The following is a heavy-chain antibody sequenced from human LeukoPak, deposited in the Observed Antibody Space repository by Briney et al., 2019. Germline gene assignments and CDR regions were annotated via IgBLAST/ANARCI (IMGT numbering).Heavy chain of an antibody. J-gene: IGHJ4*02. CDR2: ISSSSSTI. D-gene: IGHD2-15*01. CDR1: GFTFSSYS. CDR3: ARGRYCSGGSCYLDY. Sequence: GGSLRLSCAASGFTFSSYSMNWVSQAPGKGLEWDSYISSSSSTIYYADSVKGRFTISRDNAKNSLYLQMNSLRDEDTAVYYCARGRYCSGGSCYLDYWGQRTLVTVSS. V-gene: IGHV3-48*02.